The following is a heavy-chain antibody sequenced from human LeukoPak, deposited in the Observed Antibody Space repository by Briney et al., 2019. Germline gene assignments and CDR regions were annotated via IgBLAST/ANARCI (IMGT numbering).Heavy chain of an antibody. D-gene: IGHD3-3*02. CDR3: ANPFPSGAFDI. CDR2: IYSGGTT. J-gene: IGHJ3*02. V-gene: IGHV3-53*05. Sequence: PGGSLRLSCAASGFTVSGNYMGWVRRAPGKGLEWVSVIYSGGTTYYTDSVKGRFTISRDNSKNTLYLQMNSLRAEDTAVYYCANPFPSGAFDIWGQGTMVTVSS. CDR1: GFTVSGNY.